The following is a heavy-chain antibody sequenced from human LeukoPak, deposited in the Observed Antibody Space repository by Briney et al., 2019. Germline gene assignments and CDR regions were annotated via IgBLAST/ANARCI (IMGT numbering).Heavy chain of an antibody. V-gene: IGHV3-64*01. CDR3: ARTGSRIRGVTNHYHYYGMDV. CDR2: ISSNGDST. Sequence: GGSLRLSCAASGFTFSSYAKHWVRQAPGKGLEYVSAISSNGDSTYYANSVKGRFTISRDNSKNTLYLQMGSQRAEDMAVYYCARTGSRIRGVTNHYHYYGMDVWGQGTTVTVSS. J-gene: IGHJ6*02. CDR1: GFTFSSYA. D-gene: IGHD3-10*01.